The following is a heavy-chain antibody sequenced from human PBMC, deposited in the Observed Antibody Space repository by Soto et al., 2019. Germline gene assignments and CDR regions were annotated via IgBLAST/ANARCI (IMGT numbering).Heavy chain of an antibody. CDR1: GYTFTSYA. V-gene: IGHV1-3*01. D-gene: IGHD3-10*01. CDR3: ARGLLWFGELLYFDY. Sequence: ASVKVSCKASGYTFTSYAMHWVRQAPGQRLEWMGWINAGNGNTKYSQKFQGRVTITRDTSASTAYMELSSLRSEDTAVYYCARGLLWFGELLYFDYWGQGTLVTVSS. J-gene: IGHJ4*02. CDR2: INAGNGNT.